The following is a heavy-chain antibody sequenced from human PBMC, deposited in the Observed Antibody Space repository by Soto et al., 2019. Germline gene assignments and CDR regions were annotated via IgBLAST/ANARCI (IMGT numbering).Heavy chain of an antibody. CDR3: TRVICSGGTCYSRDAFDI. J-gene: IGHJ3*02. CDR2: INPSGGST. Sequence: QVQLVQSGAEVKKPGASVKVSCKASGYSFTSHHMHWVRQAPGQGLEWMGVINPSGGSTRYAQNLQGRVTMTRDTSTSTVYMELSSLRSEDTAVYYCTRVICSGGTCYSRDAFDIWGQGTMVTVSS. CDR1: GYSFTSHH. D-gene: IGHD2-15*01. V-gene: IGHV1-46*03.